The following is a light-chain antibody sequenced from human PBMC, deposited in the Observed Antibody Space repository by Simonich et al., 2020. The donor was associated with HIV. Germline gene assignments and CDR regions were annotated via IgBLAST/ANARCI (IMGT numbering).Light chain of an antibody. Sequence: QSALTQPRSVSGSPGQSVTIYCTGTSSDVGAYSFFSWYQQHPGKAPKLIISDVTKRPAGVPDRFSGSKSGNTASLTISGLQAEDEGDYYCCSFAGAYTWMFGGGTKLTVL. CDR2: DVT. CDR1: SSDVGAYSF. V-gene: IGLV2-11*01. CDR3: CSFAGAYTWM. J-gene: IGLJ3*02.